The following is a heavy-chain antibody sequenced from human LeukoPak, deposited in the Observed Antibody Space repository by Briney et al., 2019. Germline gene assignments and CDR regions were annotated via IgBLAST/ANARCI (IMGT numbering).Heavy chain of an antibody. V-gene: IGHV3-30-3*01. Sequence: GGSLRLSCAASGFTFSSYAMHWVRQAPGKGLEWVAVISYDGSNKYYADSVKGRFTISRDNSKNTLYLQMNSLRAEDTAVYYCARPIEYSSFLDYYYGMDVWGQGTTVTVSS. D-gene: IGHD6-6*01. CDR2: ISYDGSNK. CDR1: GFTFSSYA. J-gene: IGHJ6*02. CDR3: ARPIEYSSFLDYYYGMDV.